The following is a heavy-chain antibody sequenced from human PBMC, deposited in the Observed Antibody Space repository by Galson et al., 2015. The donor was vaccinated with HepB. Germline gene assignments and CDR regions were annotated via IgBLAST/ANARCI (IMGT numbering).Heavy chain of an antibody. CDR2: INSDGHST. V-gene: IGHV3-74*01. D-gene: IGHD1-1*01. CDR3: VTGPSGRLIVKGCIQH. CDR1: GFTFSDYW. Sequence: SLRLSCAASGFTFSDYWMHWVRQVPGKGLMWVSRINSDGHSTSYADSVKGRFTISRDNAKNTLSLQMHSLRAEDTAVYFCVTGPSGRLIVKGCIQHWGQGSLVTVSS. J-gene: IGHJ1*01.